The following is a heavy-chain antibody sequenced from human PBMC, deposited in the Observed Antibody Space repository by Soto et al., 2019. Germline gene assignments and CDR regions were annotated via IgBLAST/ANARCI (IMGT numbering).Heavy chain of an antibody. CDR2: ISSSSSTI. CDR1: GFTFSSYS. J-gene: IGHJ4*02. Sequence: EVQLVESGGGLVQPGGSLRLSCAASGFTFSSYSMNWVRQAPGKGLEWVSYISSSSSTIYYADSVKGRFTISRDNAKNSLYPQINSLTAKATAVYYCARDLNYGLFDYWGQGTLVTVSS. V-gene: IGHV3-48*01. D-gene: IGHD4-17*01. CDR3: ARDLNYGLFDY.